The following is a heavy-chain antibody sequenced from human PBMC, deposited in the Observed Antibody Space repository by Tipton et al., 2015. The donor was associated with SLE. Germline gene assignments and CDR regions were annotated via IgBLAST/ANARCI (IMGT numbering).Heavy chain of an antibody. Sequence: SLRLSCAASGFTFSSYGMHWVRQAPGKGLEWVAVIWYDGSNKYYADSVKGRFTISRDNSKNTLYLQMNSLRAEDTAVYYCARARLGTAFDIWGQGTMVTVSS. CDR3: ARARLGTAFDI. J-gene: IGHJ3*02. V-gene: IGHV3-33*01. CDR2: IWYDGSNK. D-gene: IGHD7-27*01. CDR1: GFTFSSYG.